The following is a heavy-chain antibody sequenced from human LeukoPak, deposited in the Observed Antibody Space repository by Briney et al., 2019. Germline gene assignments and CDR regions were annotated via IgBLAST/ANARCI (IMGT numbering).Heavy chain of an antibody. Sequence: GPSVKVSCKASGFTFTSSAMQWVRQARGQRLEWIGRIVVGSGYTNYAQKFQERVTITTDMSTSTAYMELSSLRSEDTAVYYCAADDLNEGFWGQGTLVTVSS. D-gene: IGHD3/OR15-3a*01. CDR2: IVVGSGYT. J-gene: IGHJ4*02. CDR3: AADDLNEGF. V-gene: IGHV1-58*02. CDR1: GFTFTSSA.